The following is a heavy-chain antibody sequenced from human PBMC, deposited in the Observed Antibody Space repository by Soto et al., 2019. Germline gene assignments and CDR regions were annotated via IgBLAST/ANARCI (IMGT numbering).Heavy chain of an antibody. J-gene: IGHJ4*02. CDR3: ARGVGRFNY. D-gene: IGHD3-10*01. Sequence: EVQLLESGGGLVQPGGSLRLSCGVSGFTFNDFEMNWVRQAPGKGLEWLAYIDGSGTTKKYADSVRGRFTISRDNPNNSLFLQMSSLSAADTAIYYCARGVGRFNYWGQGTLVYVSS. CDR1: GFTFNDFE. CDR2: IDGSGTTK. V-gene: IGHV3-48*03.